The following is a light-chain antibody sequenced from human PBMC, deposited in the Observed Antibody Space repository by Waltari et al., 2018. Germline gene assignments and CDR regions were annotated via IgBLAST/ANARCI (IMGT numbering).Light chain of an antibody. CDR3: SSYTSSSTRV. CDR1: SSDVGGYNY. CDR2: DVS. V-gene: IGLV2-14*01. J-gene: IGLJ1*01. Sequence: QSALTQPAPVSGSPGQSITIPCTGTSSDVGGYNYVSLYQQPPGKAPKLMIYDVSNRPSGVSNRFSGSKSGNTASLTISGLQAEDEADYYCSSYTSSSTRVFGTGTKVTVL.